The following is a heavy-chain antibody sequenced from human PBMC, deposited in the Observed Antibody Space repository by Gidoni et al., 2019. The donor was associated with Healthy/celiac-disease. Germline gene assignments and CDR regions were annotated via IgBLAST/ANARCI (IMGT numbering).Heavy chain of an antibody. CDR2: IYYSGST. J-gene: IGHJ5*02. CDR1: GGSISSYY. CDR3: ARGGSSYGWFDP. D-gene: IGHD3-10*01. V-gene: IGHV4-59*01. Sequence: QVQLQESGPGLVKPSETLSLTCTVSGGSISSYYWSWIRQPPGKGLEWIGYIYYSGSTNYNPSLKSRVTISVDTSKNQFSLKLSSVTAADTAVYYCARGGSSYGWFDPWGQGTLVTVSS.